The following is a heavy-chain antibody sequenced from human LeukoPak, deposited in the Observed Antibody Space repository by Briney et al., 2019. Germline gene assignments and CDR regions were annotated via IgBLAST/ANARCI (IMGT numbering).Heavy chain of an antibody. V-gene: IGHV3-13*01. D-gene: IGHD3-10*01. CDR3: ARGGSGGRADY. Sequence: GGSLRLSCAASGFTFSSYDMHWVRQATGKGLEWVSAIGTAGDTYYPDSVKGRFTISRHNSKNTLYLQMNSLRAEDTAVYYCARGGSGGRADYWGQGTLVTVSS. J-gene: IGHJ4*02. CDR1: GFTFSSYD. CDR2: IGTAGDT.